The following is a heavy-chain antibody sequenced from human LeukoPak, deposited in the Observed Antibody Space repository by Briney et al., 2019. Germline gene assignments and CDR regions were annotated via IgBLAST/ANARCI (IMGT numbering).Heavy chain of an antibody. CDR3: ARALPNYDWYCDL. CDR1: GCSISSYY. CDR2: IYYSGGT. D-gene: IGHD3-16*01. Sequence: PSETLSLTCTVSGCSISSYYWSWIRQPPGKGLEWIGDIYYSGGTNYNPSLESRVTISVDTSKNQFSLKLSSVTAADTAVYYCARALPNYDWYCDLWGRGTLVTVSS. V-gene: IGHV4-59*13. J-gene: IGHJ2*01.